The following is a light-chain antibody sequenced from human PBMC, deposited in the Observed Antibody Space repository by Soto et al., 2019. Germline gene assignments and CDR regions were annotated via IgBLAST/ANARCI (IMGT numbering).Light chain of an antibody. CDR2: GAS. CDR3: QQGRNPPRA. J-gene: IGKJ1*01. Sequence: DIQMTQSPSSLSASLGDRLTITCRASQNIGMYVNWFQQKPEKAPKLLVYGASKTVTAVPSRFSASGSGTDFTLTINSLQPDDCATYYFQQGRNPPRAFGHGTRVDI. V-gene: IGKV1-39*01. CDR1: QNIGMY.